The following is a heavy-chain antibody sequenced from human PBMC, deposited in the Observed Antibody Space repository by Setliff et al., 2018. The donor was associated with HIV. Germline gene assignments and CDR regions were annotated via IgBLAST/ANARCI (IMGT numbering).Heavy chain of an antibody. CDR1: GDSISGSY. D-gene: IGHD3-10*01. Sequence: PSETLSLTCTVSGDSISGSYWSWIRQPAGKRLEWIGRIFASGTTNYNPSLKSRVSMSIDTSKDQFSLNLNSVTAADTAVYFCARDRSNYGSGSSAYNWFDPWGLGTLVTVSS. V-gene: IGHV4-4*07. CDR2: IFASGTT. J-gene: IGHJ5*02. CDR3: ARDRSNYGSGSSAYNWFDP.